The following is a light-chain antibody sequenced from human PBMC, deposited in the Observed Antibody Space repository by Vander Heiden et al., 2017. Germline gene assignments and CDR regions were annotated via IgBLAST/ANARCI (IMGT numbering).Light chain of an antibody. CDR3: QQCDSFPRT. CDR1: QGISSW. J-gene: IGKJ4*01. CDR2: AAS. Sequence: DIERTQSPSSVSASVGDRVTITCRASQGISSWLAWYQQKPGKAPKLLIYAASNLQSGVPSRFSGSGSGTHFTLTISSVQPDDFATYYCQQCDSFPRTFGGGTKVEFK. V-gene: IGKV1-12*01.